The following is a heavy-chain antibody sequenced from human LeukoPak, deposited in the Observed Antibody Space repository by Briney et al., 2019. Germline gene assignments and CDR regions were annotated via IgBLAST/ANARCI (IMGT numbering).Heavy chain of an antibody. J-gene: IGHJ4*02. CDR1: GYTLTSYG. CDR3: ARDHQDNSYADFDY. CDR2: ISAYNGNT. D-gene: IGHD5-18*01. V-gene: IGHV1-18*01. Sequence: ASVKVSCKASGYTLTSYGISWVRQPAAQRLEWIGWISAYNGNTNYAQKLQGRVTMTTDTSTSTAYMELRSLRADDTAVYYCARDHQDNSYADFDYWGQGTLVTVSS.